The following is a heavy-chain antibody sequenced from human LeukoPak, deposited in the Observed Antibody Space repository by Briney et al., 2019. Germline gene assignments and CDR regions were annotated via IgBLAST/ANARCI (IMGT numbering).Heavy chain of an antibody. CDR1: GGTFISYA. CDR3: ASSGYPEDAFDI. Sequence: SVKVSCKASGGTFISYAISWVRQAPGQGLEWMGGIIPIFGTANYAQKFQGRVTITTDESTSTAYMELSSLRSEDTAVYYCASSGYPEDAFDIWGQGTMVTVSS. D-gene: IGHD3-22*01. CDR2: IIPIFGTA. J-gene: IGHJ3*02. V-gene: IGHV1-69*05.